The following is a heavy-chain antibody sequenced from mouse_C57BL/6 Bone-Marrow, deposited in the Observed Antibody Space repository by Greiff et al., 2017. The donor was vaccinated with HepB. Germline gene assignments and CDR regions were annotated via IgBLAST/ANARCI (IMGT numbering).Heavy chain of an antibody. CDR3: DYGSSYEDAMDY. D-gene: IGHD1-1*01. V-gene: IGHV1-81*01. CDR1: GYTFTSYG. CDR2: IYPRSGNT. Sequence: VQLKESGAELARPGASVKLSCKASGYTFTSYGISWVKQRTGQGLEWIGEIYPRSGNTYYNEKFKGKATLTADKSSSTAYMELRSLTSEDSAVYFCDYGSSYEDAMDYWGQGTSVTVSS. J-gene: IGHJ4*01.